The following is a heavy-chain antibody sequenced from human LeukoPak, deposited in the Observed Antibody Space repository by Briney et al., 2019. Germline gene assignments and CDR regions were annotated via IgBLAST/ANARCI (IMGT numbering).Heavy chain of an antibody. D-gene: IGHD2-2*01. V-gene: IGHV3-30*02. CDR3: SKWKAIVLVPAARSPIDY. CDR2: IRYDGSNK. J-gene: IGHJ4*02. CDR1: GFTFSSYG. Sequence: GGSLRLSCGASGFTFSSYGMHWVRQAPGKGLEWVAFIRYDGSNKYYADSVKGRFTISRDNSKHTLYLQMNSLRAEDTAVYYCSKWKAIVLVPAARSPIDYWGQGTLVTVSS.